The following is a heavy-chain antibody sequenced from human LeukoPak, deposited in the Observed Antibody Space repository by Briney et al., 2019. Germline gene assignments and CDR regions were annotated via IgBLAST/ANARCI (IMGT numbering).Heavy chain of an antibody. CDR2: ISGSGGST. J-gene: IGHJ4*02. CDR3: AKGGKWDVTPFDY. Sequence: ETLSLTCTVSGGSISSGGYYWSWVRQAPGKGLEWVSAISGSGGSTYYADSVKGRFTISRDNSKNTLYLQVNSLRAEDTAVYYCAKGGKWDVTPFDYWGQGTLVTVSS. CDR1: GGSISSGGYY. D-gene: IGHD1-26*01. V-gene: IGHV3-23*01.